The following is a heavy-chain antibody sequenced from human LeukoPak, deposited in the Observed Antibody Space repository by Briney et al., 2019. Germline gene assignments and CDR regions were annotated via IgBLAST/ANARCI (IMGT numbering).Heavy chain of an antibody. D-gene: IGHD1-1*01. CDR3: AKDTTVRTYCYYYMDV. Sequence: GGSLRLSCAASGFTFSSYGMHWVRQAPGKGLEWVAVIWYDGSNKYYADSVQGRFTISRDNSKNTLYLQMNSLRAEDTAVYYCAKDTTVRTYCYYYMDVWGKGTTVTVSS. CDR2: IWYDGSNK. V-gene: IGHV3-33*06. J-gene: IGHJ6*03. CDR1: GFTFSSYG.